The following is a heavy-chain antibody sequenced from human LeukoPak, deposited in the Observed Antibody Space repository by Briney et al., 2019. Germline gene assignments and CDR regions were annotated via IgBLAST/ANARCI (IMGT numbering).Heavy chain of an antibody. J-gene: IGHJ3*02. Sequence: GGSLRLSCAASGFTISSYWMHWVRQAPGKGLVWVSRINSNGSGTSYADSVKGRFTISRDNAKNTLYLQMNSLRAEDTAVYYCARDFGGYYGSGSYYRWQGAFDIWGQGTMVTVSS. CDR3: ARDFGGYYGSGSYYRWQGAFDI. CDR2: INSNGSGT. CDR1: GFTISSYW. D-gene: IGHD3-10*01. V-gene: IGHV3-74*01.